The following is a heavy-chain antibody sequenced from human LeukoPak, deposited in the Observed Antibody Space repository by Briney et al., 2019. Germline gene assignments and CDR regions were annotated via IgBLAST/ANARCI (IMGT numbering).Heavy chain of an antibody. CDR3: ARRAQGPNWNDGNWFHP. J-gene: IGHJ5*02. CDR1: GYSFTDYW. CDR2: IWPGDSRT. V-gene: IGHV5-51*01. Sequence: GESLKISCRGYGYSFTDYWVAWVRHMPGKGLEWMGFIWPGDSRTRYSPSCPGQVTMSVDKSINTAYLQWSSLEASDTAVYYCARRAQGPNWNDGNWFHPWGQGTLVTV. D-gene: IGHD1-20*01.